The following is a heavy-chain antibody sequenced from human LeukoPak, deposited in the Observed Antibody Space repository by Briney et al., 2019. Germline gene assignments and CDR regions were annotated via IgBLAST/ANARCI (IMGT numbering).Heavy chain of an antibody. CDR3: AKAGPLRFLDSGAFDI. V-gene: IGHV3-30-3*01. D-gene: IGHD3-3*01. Sequence: GGSLRLSCAASGFTFSSYAMHWVRQAPGKGLEWVAVISYDGSNKYYADSVKGRFTISRDNSKNTLYLQMNSLRAEDTAVYYCAKAGPLRFLDSGAFDIWGQGTMVTVSS. CDR1: GFTFSSYA. CDR2: ISYDGSNK. J-gene: IGHJ3*02.